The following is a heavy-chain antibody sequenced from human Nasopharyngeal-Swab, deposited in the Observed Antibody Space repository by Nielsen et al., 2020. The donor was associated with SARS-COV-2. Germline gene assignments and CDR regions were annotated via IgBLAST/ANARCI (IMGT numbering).Heavy chain of an antibody. D-gene: IGHD1-7*01. V-gene: IGHV3-30-3*01. Sequence: GESLKISCAAPGFTFSSYAMHWVRQAPGKGLEWVAVISYDGSNKYYADSVKGRFTISRDNSKNTLYLQMNSLRAEDTAVYYCAKGGWAWNYVNAFDIWGQGTMVTVSS. J-gene: IGHJ3*02. CDR1: GFTFSSYA. CDR2: ISYDGSNK. CDR3: AKGGWAWNYVNAFDI.